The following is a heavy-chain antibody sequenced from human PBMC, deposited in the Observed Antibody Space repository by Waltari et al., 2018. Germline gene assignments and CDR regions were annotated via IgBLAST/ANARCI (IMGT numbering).Heavy chain of an antibody. D-gene: IGHD2-15*01. J-gene: IGHJ4*02. CDR2: ISYDGSNK. V-gene: IGHV3-30*18. CDR3: AKTCSGGSCYSDY. Sequence: QVQLVESGGGVVQPGRSLRLSCAASGFTFSSYGMHWVRQAPGKGLEWVAVISYDGSNKDYADSVKGRFTISRDNSKNTLYLQMNSLRAEDTAVYYCAKTCSGGSCYSDYWGQGTLVTVSS. CDR1: GFTFSSYG.